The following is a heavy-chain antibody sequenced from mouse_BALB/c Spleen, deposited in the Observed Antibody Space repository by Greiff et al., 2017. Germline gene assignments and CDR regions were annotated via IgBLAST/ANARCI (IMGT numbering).Heavy chain of an antibody. CDR3: ASMITTPYYYAMDY. V-gene: IGHV2-9*02. CDR1: GFSLTSYG. J-gene: IGHJ4*01. D-gene: IGHD2-4*01. Sequence: VQLQQSGPGLVAPSQSLSITCTVSGFSLTSYGVHWVRQPPGKGLEWLGVIWAGGSTNYNSALMSRLSISKDNSKSQVFLKMNSLQTDDTAMYYCASMITTPYYYAMDYWGQGTSVTVSS. CDR2: IWAGGST.